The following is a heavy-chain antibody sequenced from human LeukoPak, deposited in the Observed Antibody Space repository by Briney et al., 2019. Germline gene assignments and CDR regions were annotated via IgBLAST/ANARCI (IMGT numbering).Heavy chain of an antibody. CDR3: ARHRGSSSLFDY. Sequence: PSETLSLTCTVSGYSISSGYYWGWIRQPPGKGLEWIGNIYHSGSTYHNPSLKSRVTISVDTSKNQFSLKLNSVTAADTAVYYCARHRGSSSLFDYWGQGTLVTVSS. CDR1: GYSISSGYY. V-gene: IGHV4-38-2*02. CDR2: IYHSGST. D-gene: IGHD6-6*01. J-gene: IGHJ4*02.